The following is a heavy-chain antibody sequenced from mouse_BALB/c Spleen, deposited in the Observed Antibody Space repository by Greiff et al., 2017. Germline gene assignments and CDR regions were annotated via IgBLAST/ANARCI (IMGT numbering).Heavy chain of an antibody. CDR3: ARLSGYYAMDY. Sequence: QVQLQQSGAELAKPGASVKMSCKASGYTFTSYWMHWVKQRPGQGLEWIGYINPSTGYTEYNQKFKDKATLTADKSSSTAYMQLSSLTSEDSAVYYCARLSGYYAMDYWGQGTSVTVSS. CDR1: GYTFTSYW. CDR2: INPSTGYT. J-gene: IGHJ4*01. V-gene: IGHV1-7*01.